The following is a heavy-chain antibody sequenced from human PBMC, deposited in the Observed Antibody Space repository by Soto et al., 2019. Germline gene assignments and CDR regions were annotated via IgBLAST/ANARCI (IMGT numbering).Heavy chain of an antibody. CDR3: ARDLGYCSGGSCYNWFDP. D-gene: IGHD2-15*01. CDR2: INAGNGNT. CDR1: GYXYTSYA. J-gene: IGHJ5*02. V-gene: IGHV1-3*01. Sequence: ASVKVSCKASGYXYTSYAMHWVRQAPGQRLEWMGWINAGNGNTKYSQKFQGRVTITRDTSASTAYMELSSLRSEDTAVYYCARDLGYCSGGSCYNWFDPWGQGTLVTVSS.